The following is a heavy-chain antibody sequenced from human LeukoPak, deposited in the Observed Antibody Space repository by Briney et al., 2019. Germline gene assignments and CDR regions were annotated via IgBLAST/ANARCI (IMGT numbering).Heavy chain of an antibody. D-gene: IGHD6-13*01. CDR3: AGGPYSSRYDY. Sequence: SSETLSLTCTVSGGSMNSSYWSWIRQPPGKGLEWIGYIYYSGSTNYNPSLKSRVTMSVDTSKHQFSLNLSSVTAADTAVYYCAGGPYSSRYDYWGQGTVVTVSS. V-gene: IGHV4-59*01. CDR1: GGSMNSSY. J-gene: IGHJ4*02. CDR2: IYYSGST.